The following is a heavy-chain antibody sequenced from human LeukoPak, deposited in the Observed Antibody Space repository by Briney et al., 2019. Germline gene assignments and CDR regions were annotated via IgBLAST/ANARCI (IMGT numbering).Heavy chain of an antibody. CDR1: GGSFSGYY. Sequence: SETLSLTCAVYGGSFSGYYWSWIRQPPGEGLEWIGEINHSGSTNYNPSLKSRVTISVDTSKNQFSLKLSSVTAADTAVYYCARGDYGDYVSNWFDPWGQGTLVTVSS. CDR2: INHSGST. J-gene: IGHJ5*02. CDR3: ARGDYGDYVSNWFDP. V-gene: IGHV4-34*01. D-gene: IGHD4-17*01.